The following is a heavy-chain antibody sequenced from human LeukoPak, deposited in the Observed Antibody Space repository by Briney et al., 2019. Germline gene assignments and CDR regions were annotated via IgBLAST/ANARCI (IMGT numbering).Heavy chain of an antibody. CDR3: AGGSGWLIDY. CDR1: GFTFSGFW. D-gene: IGHD6-19*01. V-gene: IGHV3-7*04. CDR2: IKKDGSEK. J-gene: IGHJ4*02. Sequence: GGSLRLSCAASGFTFSGFWMSWVRQPPGKGLQWVANIKKDGSEKYYVDSVKGQITISRDNAKNSVYLQMNSLRAEDTAVYYCAGGSGWLIDYWGQGTLVTVSS.